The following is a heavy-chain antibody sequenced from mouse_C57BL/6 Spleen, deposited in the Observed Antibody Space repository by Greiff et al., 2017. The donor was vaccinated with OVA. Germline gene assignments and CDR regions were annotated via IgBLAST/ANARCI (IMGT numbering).Heavy chain of an antibody. CDR3: ARGTRGDY. V-gene: IGHV14-3*01. D-gene: IGHD3-3*01. CDR1: GFNLKNTY. CDR2: IDPANGNT. J-gene: IGHJ4*01. Sequence: VQLQQPVAELVRPGASVKLSCTASGFNLKNTYMHWVKQRPEQGLEWIGRIDPANGNTKYAPKFQGKATITADTSSNTAYLQLSSLISEDTAIYYCARGTRGDYWGQGTSVTVSS.